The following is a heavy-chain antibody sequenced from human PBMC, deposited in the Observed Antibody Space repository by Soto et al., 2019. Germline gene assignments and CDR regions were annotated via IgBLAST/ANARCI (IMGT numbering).Heavy chain of an antibody. CDR2: LYYGRSA. CDR1: GDSISSYY. D-gene: IGHD2-8*02. V-gene: IGHV4-59*01. J-gene: IGHJ4*02. CDR3: ALRSMAVLPEY. Sequence: QVQLQESGPGLVKPSETLSLTCAVSGDSISSYYCMWIRQPPGKGLESIGYLYYGRSANYNPSLKRRFALSVGTSTNQCSLALSSMTAADTAVDYCALRSMAVLPEYWGQGTLVTVSS.